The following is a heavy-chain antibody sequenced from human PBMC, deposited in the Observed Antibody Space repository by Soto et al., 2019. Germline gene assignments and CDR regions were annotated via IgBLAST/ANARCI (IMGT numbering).Heavy chain of an antibody. D-gene: IGHD2-2*01. CDR2: IYYSGST. Sequence: LSLTCTVSGGSISSSSYYWGWIRQPPGKGLEWIGSIYYSGSTYYNPSLKSRVTISVDTSKNQFSLKLSSVTAEDTAVYYCARIPYAVYYFDYRGQGTLVTVSS. CDR1: GGSISSSSYY. J-gene: IGHJ4*02. CDR3: ARIPYAVYYFDY. V-gene: IGHV4-39*01.